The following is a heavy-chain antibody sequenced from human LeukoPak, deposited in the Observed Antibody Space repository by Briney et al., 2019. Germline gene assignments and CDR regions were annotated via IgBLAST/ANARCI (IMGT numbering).Heavy chain of an antibody. CDR1: GFTFSSYS. D-gene: IGHD3-22*01. CDR2: ISSSSSYI. Sequence: GGSLRLSCAASGFTFSSYSMNWVRQAPGKGLEWVSSISSSSSYIYYADSVKGRFTISGDNAKNSLYLQMNSLRAEDTAVYYCARDLDSSGYAFGFDDYWGQGTLVTVSS. CDR3: ARDLDSSGYAFGFDDY. J-gene: IGHJ4*02. V-gene: IGHV3-21*01.